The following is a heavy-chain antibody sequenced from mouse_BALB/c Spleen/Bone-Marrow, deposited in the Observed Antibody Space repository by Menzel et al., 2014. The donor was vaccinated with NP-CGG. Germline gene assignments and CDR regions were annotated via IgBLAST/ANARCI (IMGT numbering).Heavy chain of an antibody. J-gene: IGHJ2*01. CDR2: INPSTGYT. Sequence: VQLQQSGAELAKPGASVKMSCKASGYTFTDYWMHWVKQRPGQGLEWLGYINPSTGYTEYNQKFKDKATLTADKSSSTAYMQLNSLTSEDSAVYYCVRFYDGYYLPLDYWGQGTTLTVSS. CDR3: VRFYDGYYLPLDY. D-gene: IGHD2-3*01. CDR1: GYTFTDYW. V-gene: IGHV1-7*01.